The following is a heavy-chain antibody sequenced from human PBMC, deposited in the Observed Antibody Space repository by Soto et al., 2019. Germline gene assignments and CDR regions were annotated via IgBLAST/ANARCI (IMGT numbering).Heavy chain of an antibody. CDR1: GGTFSSYA. J-gene: IGHJ5*02. V-gene: IGHV1-69*19. D-gene: IGHD3-3*01. CDR3: AGATIFGVVIYWFDP. CDR2: IIPIFGTA. Sequence: QVQLVQSGAEVKKPGSLVKVSCTASGGTFSSYAISWVRQAPGQGLEWMGGIIPIFGTANYAQKFQGRVTITADESTSTAYMELSSLRSEDTAVYYCAGATIFGVVIYWFDPWGQGTLVTVSS.